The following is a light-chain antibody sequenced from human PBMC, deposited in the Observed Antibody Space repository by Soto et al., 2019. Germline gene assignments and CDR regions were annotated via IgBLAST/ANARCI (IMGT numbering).Light chain of an antibody. J-gene: IGLJ1*01. V-gene: IGLV1-51*01. Sequence: QSVLTQPPSVSAAPGQKVTISCSGTTSNVANSFVSWYQQFPGKARKLLIYDDIRRPSGIPDRFSAWKSGSSATLGITGLQTGDEADYYCGSWDSSMTANVFGTGTKVTV. CDR2: DDI. CDR1: TSNVANSF. CDR3: GSWDSSMTANV.